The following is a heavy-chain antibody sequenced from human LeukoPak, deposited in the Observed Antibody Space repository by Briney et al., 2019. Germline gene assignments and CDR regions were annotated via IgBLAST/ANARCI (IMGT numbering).Heavy chain of an antibody. D-gene: IGHD1-1*01. V-gene: IGHV3-48*04. J-gene: IGHJ4*02. CDR1: EFSFSSYS. CDR3: ATINFRPY. CDR2: ITSDSTT. Sequence: GGSLRLSCAASEFSFSSYSMNWVRQAPGKGLEWVSYITSDSTTYYADSVKGRFTISRDDAKNSLFLQMNSLRAEDTAIYYCATINFRPYWGQGTLVTVSS.